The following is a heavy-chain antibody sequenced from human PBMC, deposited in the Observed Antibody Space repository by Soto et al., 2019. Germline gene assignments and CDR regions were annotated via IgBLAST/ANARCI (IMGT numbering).Heavy chain of an antibody. V-gene: IGHV3-9*01. D-gene: IGHD5-12*01. CDR2: ITWNSDDI. J-gene: IGHJ4*02. CDR3: AGPLSVRGPLDH. CDR1: GFIFDDYA. Sequence: EVRLVESGGGLVQPGRSLRLSCDASGFIFDDYAMHWVRQAPGKGLEWVSSITWNSDDIAYADSVKGRFTISRDNAKTSLYLPMNSLRTEDTAFYFCAGPLSVRGPLDHGGQGTLVTVSS.